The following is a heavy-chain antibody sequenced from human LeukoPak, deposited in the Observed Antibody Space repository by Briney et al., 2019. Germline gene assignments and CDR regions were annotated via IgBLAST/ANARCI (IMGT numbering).Heavy chain of an antibody. J-gene: IGHJ2*01. CDR2: IYTTGSA. V-gene: IGHV4-61*02. CDR1: GGSISSDSYY. Sequence: PSETLTLTCTASGGSISSDSYYWSWIRQPAGKGLEWTVRIYTTGSANYNPSHKSRVTISIDTSKNQFSLKLSSVTAADTAVYYCARDDLGVTAAGTLWGRGTLVTVSS. CDR3: ARDDLGVTAAGTL. D-gene: IGHD6-13*01.